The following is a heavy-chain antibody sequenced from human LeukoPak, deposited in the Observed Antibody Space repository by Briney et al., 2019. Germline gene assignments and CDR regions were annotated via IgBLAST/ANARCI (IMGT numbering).Heavy chain of an antibody. CDR2: ISAYNGNT. Sequence: ASVKVSCKASGYTFTSYGISWVRQPPGQGLEWMGWISAYNGNTNYAQKLQGRVTMTTDTSTNTAYLELRSLRSDDTAVYYCARDRGIVVEIDYWGEGTLVTVSS. V-gene: IGHV1-18*01. J-gene: IGHJ4*02. D-gene: IGHD3-22*01. CDR1: GYTFTSYG. CDR3: ARDRGIVVEIDY.